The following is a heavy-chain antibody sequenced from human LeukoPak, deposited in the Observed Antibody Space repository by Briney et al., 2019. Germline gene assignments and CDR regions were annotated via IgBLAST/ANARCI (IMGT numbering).Heavy chain of an antibody. CDR2: IYHSGST. CDR3: ARVGSSYGRQIALTFDY. J-gene: IGHJ4*02. V-gene: IGHV4-38-2*02. D-gene: IGHD5-18*01. CDR1: GYSISSGYY. Sequence: PSETLSLTCTVSGYSISSGYYWGWIRQPPGKGLEWIGSIYHSGSTYYNPSPKSRVTISVDTSKNQFSLKLSSVTAADTAVYYCARVGSSYGRQIALTFDYWGQGTLVTVSS.